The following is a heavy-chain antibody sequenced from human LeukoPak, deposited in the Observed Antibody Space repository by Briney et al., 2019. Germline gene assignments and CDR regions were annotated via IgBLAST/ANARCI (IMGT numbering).Heavy chain of an antibody. J-gene: IGHJ4*02. CDR1: GGSISSYY. Sequence: SDTLPLTCTVSGGSISSYYWSWIRQPPGKGLEWIGYIYTSGSTNYNPSLKSRVTISVDTSKNEFSQTLSSVTAADTAGYHCARHTRIAAPIDYWGQGTLGTVSS. V-gene: IGHV4-4*09. CDR2: IYTSGST. CDR3: ARHTRIAAPIDY. D-gene: IGHD6-6*01.